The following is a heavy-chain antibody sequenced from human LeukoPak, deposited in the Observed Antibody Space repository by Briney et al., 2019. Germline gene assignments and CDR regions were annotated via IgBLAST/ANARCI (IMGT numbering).Heavy chain of an antibody. CDR3: ARSELGYNYYYMDV. D-gene: IGHD3-10*01. CDR1: GYTFTSYD. Sequence: ASVKVSCKASGYTFTSYDINWVRQATGQGLEWMGWMNPDSGNTGYAQKFQGRVTITRNTSISTAYMELSSLRSEDTAVYYCARSELGYNYYYMDVWGKGTTVTISS. J-gene: IGHJ6*03. CDR2: MNPDSGNT. V-gene: IGHV1-8*03.